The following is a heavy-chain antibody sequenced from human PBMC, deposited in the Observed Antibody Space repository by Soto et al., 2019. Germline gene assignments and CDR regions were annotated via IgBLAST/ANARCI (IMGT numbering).Heavy chain of an antibody. CDR2: TYYRSKWYN. J-gene: IGHJ4*02. Sequence: SQTLSLTCAISGDRVSSNSVAWNWIRQSPSRGLEWLGRTYYRSKWYNDYAVSVKSRITINPDTSKNQFSLQLNSVTPGDTAVYYCAREHIPGAKGLDYWGQGALVTVSS. V-gene: IGHV6-1*01. CDR1: GDRVSSNSVA. CDR3: AREHIPGAKGLDY. D-gene: IGHD2-2*01.